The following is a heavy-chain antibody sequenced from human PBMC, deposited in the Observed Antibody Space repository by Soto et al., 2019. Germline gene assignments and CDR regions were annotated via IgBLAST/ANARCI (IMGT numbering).Heavy chain of an antibody. J-gene: IGHJ4*02. CDR3: ARDKITGLFDY. V-gene: IGHV4-39*07. Sequence: SETLSLTCNVSGGSISSDDYYWSWIRQPPGKGLEWIGEINHSGSTNYTPSLKSRVTISVDTSKNQFSLKLTSVTAANTAVYYCARDKITGLFDYWGQGTLVTVSS. CDR2: INHSGST. CDR1: GGSISSDDYY. D-gene: IGHD2-8*02.